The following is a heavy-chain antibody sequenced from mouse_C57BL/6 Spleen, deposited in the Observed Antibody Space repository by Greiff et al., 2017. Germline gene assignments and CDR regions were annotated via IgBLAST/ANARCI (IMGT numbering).Heavy chain of an antibody. CDR3: ARSRSYDYDPTCDY. CDR1: GYTFTSYW. Sequence: QVQLQQPGTELVKPGASVKLSCKASGYTFTSYWMHWVKQRPGQGLEWIGNINPSNGGTKYNQKFKSKATLTGDKSSSTAYMQLSSLTSEDAAVYYCARSRSYDYDPTCDYWGQGTTLTVSS. D-gene: IGHD2-4*01. J-gene: IGHJ2*01. CDR2: INPSNGGT. V-gene: IGHV1-53*01.